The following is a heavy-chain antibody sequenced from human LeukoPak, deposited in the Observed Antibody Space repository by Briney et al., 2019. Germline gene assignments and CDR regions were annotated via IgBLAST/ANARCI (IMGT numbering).Heavy chain of an antibody. V-gene: IGHV4-31*03. D-gene: IGHD2-15*01. CDR2: IYYSGST. CDR1: GGSISSGGYY. J-gene: IGHJ6*02. CDR3: ARDREANCSGGSCYSAGFIYGMDV. Sequence: SSQTLSLTCTVSGGSISSGGYYWSWIRQHPGKGLEWIGYIYYSGSTYYNPSLKSRVTISVDTSKNQFSLKLSSVTAADTAVYYCARDREANCSGGSCYSAGFIYGMDVWGQGTTVTVFS.